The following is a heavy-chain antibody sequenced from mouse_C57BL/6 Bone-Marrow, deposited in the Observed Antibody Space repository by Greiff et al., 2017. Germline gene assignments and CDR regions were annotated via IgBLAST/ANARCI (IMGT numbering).Heavy chain of an antibody. J-gene: IGHJ2*01. CDR3: ARSLGTSY. V-gene: IGHV1-59*01. D-gene: IGHD3-1*01. CDR2: IDPSDSYT. CDR1: GYTFTSYW. Sequence: QVQLQQPGAELVRPGTSVKLSCKASGYTFTSYWMHWVKQRPGQGLEWIGVIDPSDSYTNYNQKFKGKATLTVDTSSSTAYMQLSSLTSADSAVYYCARSLGTSYWGQGTTLTVSS.